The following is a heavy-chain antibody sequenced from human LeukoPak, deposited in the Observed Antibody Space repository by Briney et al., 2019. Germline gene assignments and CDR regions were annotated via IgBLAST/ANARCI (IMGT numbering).Heavy chain of an antibody. CDR3: ARGYLVSLGHYYYGMDV. J-gene: IGHJ6*02. D-gene: IGHD6-13*01. V-gene: IGHV4-31*03. CDR2: IYYSGST. CDR1: GGSISSGGYY. Sequence: PSETLSLTCTVSGGSISSGGYYWSWIRQHPGKGLEWIGYIYYSGSTYYNPSLKSRVTISVDTSKNQFSLKLSSVTAADTAVYYCARGYLVSLGHYYYGMDVWGQGTTVTVSS.